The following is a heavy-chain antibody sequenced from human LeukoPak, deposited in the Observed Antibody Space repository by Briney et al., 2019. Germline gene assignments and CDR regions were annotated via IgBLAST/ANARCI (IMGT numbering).Heavy chain of an antibody. CDR2: IIPIFGTA. CDR3: ARPRRIQGAQPFDY. D-gene: IGHD3-10*01. CDR1: GYTFTGYY. Sequence: GASVKASCKASGYTFTGYYMHWVRQAPGQGLEWMGGIIPIFGTANYAQKFQGRVTITADESTSTAYMELSSLRSEDTAVYYCARPRRIQGAQPFDYWGQGTLVTVSS. J-gene: IGHJ4*02. V-gene: IGHV1-69*13.